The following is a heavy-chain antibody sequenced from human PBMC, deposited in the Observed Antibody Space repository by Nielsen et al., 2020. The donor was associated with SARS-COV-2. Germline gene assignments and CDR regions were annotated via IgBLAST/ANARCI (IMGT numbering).Heavy chain of an antibody. CDR3: VRGRRVGTTIFEY. V-gene: IGHV3-43*01. Sequence: GESLKISCAASGFTFDDYTMHWVRQAPGKGLEWVSLISWDGGSTYYADSVKGRFTISRDNAKNSLYFQMNTLRAEDTALYYCVRGRRVGTTIFEYWGQGILVTVSS. CDR1: GFTFDDYT. D-gene: IGHD1-26*01. CDR2: ISWDGGST. J-gene: IGHJ4*02.